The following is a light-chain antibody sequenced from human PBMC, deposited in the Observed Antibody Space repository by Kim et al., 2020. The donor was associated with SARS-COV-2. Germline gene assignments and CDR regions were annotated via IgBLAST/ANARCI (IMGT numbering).Light chain of an antibody. J-gene: IGLJ3*02. CDR2: DVS. CDR3: SSYTRSSSFG. V-gene: IGLV2-14*03. Sequence: GQSIPLSCTGTSSDIGTYNFVSWYQQHPGKAPKLMIYDVSKRPSGISSRFSGSKSGNTASLTISGLQAEDEADYYCSSYTRSSSFGFGGGTQLTVL. CDR1: SSDIGTYNF.